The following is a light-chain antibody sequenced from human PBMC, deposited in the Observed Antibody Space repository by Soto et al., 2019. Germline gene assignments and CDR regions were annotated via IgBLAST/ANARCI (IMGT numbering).Light chain of an antibody. V-gene: IGKV3-15*01. CDR3: QQYSLWPLT. CDR1: QSVSSD. Sequence: EVVMTQSPATLSVSPGEGATLSCRASQSVSSDLAWYQQKHGQAPRLLIYGASTRATGIPARFSGSGSGTEFTLTISSLQSEDFAVYYCQQYSLWPLTFGQGAKVEIK. J-gene: IGKJ1*01. CDR2: GAS.